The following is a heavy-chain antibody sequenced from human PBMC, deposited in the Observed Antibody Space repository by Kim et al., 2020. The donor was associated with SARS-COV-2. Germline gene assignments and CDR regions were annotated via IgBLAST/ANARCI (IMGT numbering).Heavy chain of an antibody. D-gene: IGHD6-19*01. CDR2: INWNGGST. CDR1: GFTFGDYG. J-gene: IGHJ6*02. V-gene: IGHV3-20*04. Sequence: GGSLRLSCAASGFTFGDYGMSWVRQAPGKGLEWVSGINWNGGSTGYADSVKGRFTISRDNAKNSLYLQMNSLRAEDTALYYCARGRKQWLTYYYYYGMDVGGQGKKVTVS. CDR3: ARGRKQWLTYYYYYGMDV.